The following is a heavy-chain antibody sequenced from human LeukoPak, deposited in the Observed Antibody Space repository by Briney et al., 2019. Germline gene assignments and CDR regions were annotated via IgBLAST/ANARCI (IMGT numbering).Heavy chain of an antibody. V-gene: IGHV4-59*01. D-gene: IGHD5-12*01. CDR3: ARDSGYDYFDY. Sequence: SETLSLTCTVSGGSISSYYWSWIRQPPGKGLEWIGYIYYSGSTNYNPSLKSRVTISVDTSKNQFSLKLSSVTAADTAVYYCARDSGYDYFDYWGQGTLGTVSS. CDR2: IYYSGST. J-gene: IGHJ4*02. CDR1: GGSISSYY.